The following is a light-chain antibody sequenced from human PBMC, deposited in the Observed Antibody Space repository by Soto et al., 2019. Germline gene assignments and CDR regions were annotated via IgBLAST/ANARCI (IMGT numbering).Light chain of an antibody. CDR3: SSYASTSTAV. V-gene: IGLV2-14*01. CDR2: EVN. Sequence: QSVLTQPASVSGSPGQSITISCTGTSSDVGAYNYVSWYQQHPGKAPKLMIYEVNYRPSGVSNRFSGSKSGITASLTISGLQAEDEADYYCSSYASTSTAVFGTGTKLTVL. CDR1: SSDVGAYNY. J-gene: IGLJ1*01.